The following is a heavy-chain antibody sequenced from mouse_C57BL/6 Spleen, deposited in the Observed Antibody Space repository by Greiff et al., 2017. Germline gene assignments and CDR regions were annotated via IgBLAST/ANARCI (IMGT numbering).Heavy chain of an antibody. D-gene: IGHD1-1*01. CDR1: GYTFTGYW. Sequence: VQLQQSGAELMKPGASVKLSCKATGYTFTGYWIEWVKQRPGHGLEWIGEILPGSGSTNYNEKFKGKATFTADTSSNTASKQISSLTTEDSAIYYCARRDYGSSHFAYWGQGTLVTVSA. J-gene: IGHJ3*01. CDR2: ILPGSGST. V-gene: IGHV1-9*01. CDR3: ARRDYGSSHFAY.